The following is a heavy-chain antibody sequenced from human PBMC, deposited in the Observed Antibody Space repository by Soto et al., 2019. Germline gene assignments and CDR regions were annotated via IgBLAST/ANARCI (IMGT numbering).Heavy chain of an antibody. CDR3: AKGVKGIQQKYFQH. V-gene: IGHV3-53*01. D-gene: IGHD5-18*01. Sequence: EVQLVESGGGLIQPGGSLRLSCAASGFTVSSNYMSWVRQAPGKGLEWVSVIYSGGSTYYADSVKGRFTISRDNSKNTLYLQMNSLRAEDTAVYYCAKGVKGIQQKYFQHWGQGTLVTVSS. CDR1: GFTVSSNY. J-gene: IGHJ1*01. CDR2: IYSGGST.